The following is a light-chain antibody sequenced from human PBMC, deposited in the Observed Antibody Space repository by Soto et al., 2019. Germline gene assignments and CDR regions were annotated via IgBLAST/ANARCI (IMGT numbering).Light chain of an antibody. CDR2: HTS. Sequence: ETVLTQSPGTLSLSPGERATLSCRASQSVGGSLAWYQQRPGQAPRLLVYHTSNRATGIPDRFSASGSGTDFTLTISRLEPEDFAVYYCQQYDRSWTFGQGTKVDIK. V-gene: IGKV3-20*01. CDR1: QSVGGS. CDR3: QQYDRSWT. J-gene: IGKJ1*01.